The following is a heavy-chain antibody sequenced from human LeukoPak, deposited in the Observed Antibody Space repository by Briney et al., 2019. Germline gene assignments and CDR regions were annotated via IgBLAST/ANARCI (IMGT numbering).Heavy chain of an antibody. D-gene: IGHD3-10*01. CDR2: ISGSGTTI. V-gene: IGHV3-48*03. CDR3: ARLYYYNSGRSYPSIYFNY. CDR1: GFTFSSYE. J-gene: IGHJ4*02. Sequence: GGSLRLSCAASGFTFSSYEMNWVRQAPGKGLEWVSYISGSGTTIYYADSVKGRFTISRDNAKNSLYLQMNTLRAEDTAKYYCARLYYYNSGRSYPSIYFNYWGQGTLVTVSS.